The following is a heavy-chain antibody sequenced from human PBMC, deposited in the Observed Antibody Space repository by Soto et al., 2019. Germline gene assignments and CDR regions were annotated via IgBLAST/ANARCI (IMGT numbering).Heavy chain of an antibody. J-gene: IGHJ6*02. Sequence: PXXTLSLPFAVYGGSFSGYYWRWIPQPPGKGLEWIGEINHSGSTNYNPSLKSRVTISVDTSKNQFSLKLSSVTAADTAVYYCARGFRFGESLYYYYGMDVWGQGTTVTVSS. CDR2: INHSGST. D-gene: IGHD3-10*01. V-gene: IGHV4-34*01. CDR3: ARGFRFGESLYYYYGMDV. CDR1: GGSFSGYY.